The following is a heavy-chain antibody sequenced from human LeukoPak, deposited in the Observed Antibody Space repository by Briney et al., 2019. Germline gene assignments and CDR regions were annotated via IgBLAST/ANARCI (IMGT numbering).Heavy chain of an antibody. V-gene: IGHV1-69*13. D-gene: IGHD5-18*01. CDR3: AKVGDNGHSYGWGDYYFDY. Sequence: SVKVSCKASGGTFSSYAISWVRQAPGQGLEWMGGIIPIFGTANYAQKFQGRVTITADESTSTAYMELSSLRSEDTAVYYCAKVGDNGHSYGWGDYYFDYWGQGTLVTVSS. CDR1: GGTFSSYA. J-gene: IGHJ4*02. CDR2: IIPIFGTA.